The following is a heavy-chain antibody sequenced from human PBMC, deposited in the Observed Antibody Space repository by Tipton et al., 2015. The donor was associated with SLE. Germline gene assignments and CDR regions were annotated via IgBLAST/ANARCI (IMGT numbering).Heavy chain of an antibody. CDR2: INTGGGT. V-gene: IGHV4-39*07. Sequence: TLSLTCTVSGGSITSSSYFWGWIRQSPGKGLEWIGNINTGGGTYRNPSLMSRVTISVDTSKTQFSLIVTSVTAADTAVYYCARDRRGWYFDLWGRGTLVTVSS. J-gene: IGHJ2*01. CDR3: ARDRRGWYFDL. D-gene: IGHD3-10*01. CDR1: GGSITSSSYF.